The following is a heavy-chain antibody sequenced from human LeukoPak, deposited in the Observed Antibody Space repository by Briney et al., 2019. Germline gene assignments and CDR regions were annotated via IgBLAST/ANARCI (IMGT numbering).Heavy chain of an antibody. CDR3: AKRGVVIRVILVGFHKEAYYFDS. Sequence: GGSLRLSRAVSGITLSNYGMSWVRQAPGKGLEWVAGISGSGGGTNYADSVKGRFTISRDNNKNTLYLQMNSLRAEDTAVYFCAKRGVVIRVILVGFHKEAYYFDSWGQGALVTVSS. D-gene: IGHD3-22*01. CDR1: GITLSNYG. CDR2: ISGSGGGT. V-gene: IGHV3-23*01. J-gene: IGHJ4*02.